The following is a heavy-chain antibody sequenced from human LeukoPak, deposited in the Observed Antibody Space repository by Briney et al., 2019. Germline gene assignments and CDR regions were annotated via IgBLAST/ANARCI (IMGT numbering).Heavy chain of an antibody. V-gene: IGHV3-53*04. CDR1: GFTVSSNY. D-gene: IGHD5-12*01. CDR3: ASFPRDSGYDYVDDY. CDR2: IYSGGST. Sequence: GGSLRLSCAASGFTVSSNYMSWVRQAQGKGLEWVSVIYSGGSTYYADSVKGRFTISRHNSKNTLYLQMNSLRAEDTAVYYCASFPRDSGYDYVDDYWGQGTLVTVSS. J-gene: IGHJ4*02.